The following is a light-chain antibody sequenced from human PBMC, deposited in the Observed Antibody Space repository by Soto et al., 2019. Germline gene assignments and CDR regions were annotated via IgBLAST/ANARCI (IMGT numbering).Light chain of an antibody. J-gene: IGKJ1*01. Sequence: EIVMTQSPATLSVSPGERATLSCRASQSVSNNLAWYQQKPGQPPRLLIYGASTRATGIPARFSGSGSGTEFTLTISSLQSEDFALYYCQQYNNWPRTFGQGTKVDIK. V-gene: IGKV3-15*01. CDR2: GAS. CDR3: QQYNNWPRT. CDR1: QSVSNN.